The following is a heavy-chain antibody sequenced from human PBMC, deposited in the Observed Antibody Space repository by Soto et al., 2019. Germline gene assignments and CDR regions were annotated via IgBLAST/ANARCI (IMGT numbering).Heavy chain of an antibody. Sequence: ASVKVSCKASGYTFTSYAMHWVRQAPGQRLKWMGWINAGNGNTKYSQKFQGRVTITRDTSASTAYMELSSLRSEDTAVYYCARDLGRWIQLWSDLYYWGQGTLVTVSS. CDR1: GYTFTSYA. V-gene: IGHV1-3*01. D-gene: IGHD5-18*01. J-gene: IGHJ4*02. CDR3: ARDLGRWIQLWSDLYY. CDR2: INAGNGNT.